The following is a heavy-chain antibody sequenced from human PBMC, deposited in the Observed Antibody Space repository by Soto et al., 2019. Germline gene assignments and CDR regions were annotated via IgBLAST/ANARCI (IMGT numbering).Heavy chain of an antibody. J-gene: IGHJ5*02. CDR3: AREGIAAAGTDNWFDP. CDR2: INPNSGGT. CDR1: GYTCTGYY. D-gene: IGHD6-13*01. Sequence: SVKVSCKSSGYTCTGYYMHWVRQAPGQGLEWMGWINPNSGGTNYAQKFQGWVTMTRDTSISTAYMELSRLRSDDTAVYCCAREGIAAAGTDNWFDPWGQGTLVTVSS. V-gene: IGHV1-2*04.